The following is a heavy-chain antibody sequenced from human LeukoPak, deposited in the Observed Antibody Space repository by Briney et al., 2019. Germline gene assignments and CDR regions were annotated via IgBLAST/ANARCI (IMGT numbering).Heavy chain of an antibody. D-gene: IGHD2-21*02. CDR3: ARDPCGGDCYSAY. J-gene: IGHJ4*02. CDR2: ISSSSSYI. V-gene: IGHV3-21*01. Sequence: PGGSLRLSCAASGFTFSSYSMNWVRQAPGKGLEWVSSISSSSSYIYYADSVKGRFTISRDNAKNSLYLQMNSLRAEDTAVYYCARDPCGGDCYSAYWGQGTLVTVSS. CDR1: GFTFSSYS.